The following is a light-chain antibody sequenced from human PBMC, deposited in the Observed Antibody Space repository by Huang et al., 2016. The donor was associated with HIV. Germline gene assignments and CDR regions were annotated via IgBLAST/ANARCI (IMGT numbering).Light chain of an antibody. Sequence: DIQLTQSPSSLSASVGDRVTIACRASQSIRKFLNWYQQKPGEAPKLLMHSASSLLSGVPSRFCGSGSGTDFTLTITSLQPEDFATYYCQQTDNTPRTFGQGTKVVIK. V-gene: IGKV1-39*01. J-gene: IGKJ1*01. CDR1: QSIRKF. CDR2: SAS. CDR3: QQTDNTPRT.